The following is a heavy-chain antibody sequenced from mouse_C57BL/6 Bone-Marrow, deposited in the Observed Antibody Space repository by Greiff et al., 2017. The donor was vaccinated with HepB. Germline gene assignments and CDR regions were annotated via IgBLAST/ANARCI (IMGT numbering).Heavy chain of an antibody. D-gene: IGHD1-1*01. CDR3: DRGGIYYGSSTGWYFDV. V-gene: IGHV5-4*01. CDR1: GFTFSSYA. CDR2: ISDGGSYT. Sequence: EVHLVESGGGLVKPGGSLKLSCAASGFTFSSYAMSWVRQTPEKRLEWVATISDGGSYTYYPDNVKGRFTISRDNAKNNLYLQMSHLKSEDTAMYCCDRGGIYYGSSTGWYFDVWGTGTTVTVSS. J-gene: IGHJ1*03.